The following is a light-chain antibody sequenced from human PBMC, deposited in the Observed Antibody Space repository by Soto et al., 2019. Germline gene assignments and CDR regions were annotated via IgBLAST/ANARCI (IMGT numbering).Light chain of an antibody. CDR2: DVT. Sequence: QSVLTQPASVSGSPGQSIAISCTGTSSDLDGYNYVSWYQQHPDKAPKLIIYDVTNRPSGVSDRFSGSKSGNTGSLTISGLQAEDEADYYCSSFTKSSLTYVYGSGTKVTVL. V-gene: IGLV2-14*01. J-gene: IGLJ1*01. CDR3: SSFTKSSLTYV. CDR1: SSDLDGYNY.